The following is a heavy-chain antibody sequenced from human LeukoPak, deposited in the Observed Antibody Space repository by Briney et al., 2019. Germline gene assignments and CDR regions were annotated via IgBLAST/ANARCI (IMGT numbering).Heavy chain of an antibody. J-gene: IGHJ5*02. Sequence: GESLRLSCAASGFTFTNYWMNWVRQAPGKGLEWVANVKPDGSDKYYVDSVKGRFTISRDNAKNSVYLQINSLRAEDTAVYYCARILAWGQGTLVTVSS. CDR3: ARILA. CDR2: VKPDGSDK. D-gene: IGHD2/OR15-2a*01. CDR1: GFTFTNYW. V-gene: IGHV3-7*02.